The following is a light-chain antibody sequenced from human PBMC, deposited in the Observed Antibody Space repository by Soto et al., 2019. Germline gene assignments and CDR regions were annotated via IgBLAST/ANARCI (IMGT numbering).Light chain of an antibody. J-gene: IGKJ5*01. CDR3: QQSYSTPIT. CDR2: WAS. V-gene: IGKV4-1*01. Sequence: DIVMTQSPDSLAVSLGERATINCKSSQSVLFSSNNKNYLAWYQQKPGQPPKLLIYWASTRESGVPNRFSGRGSGTDFPLTISSLQAEDVAVYYCQQSYSTPITFGQGTRLEIK. CDR1: QSVLFSSNNKNY.